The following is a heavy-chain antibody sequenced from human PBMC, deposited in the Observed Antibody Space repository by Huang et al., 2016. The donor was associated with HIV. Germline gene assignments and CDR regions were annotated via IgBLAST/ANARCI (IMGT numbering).Heavy chain of an antibody. CDR2: LNHSGST. V-gene: IGHV4-34*01. CDR1: GGSFSGYY. Sequence: QVQLQQWGAGLLKPSETLSLTCAVYGGSFSGYYWSWIRQPPGKGLEWIGELNHSGSTNYNASLKSRVTRAVDTSKNQFSLKLSSVTAADTAVYYCARILMYYNSSGYGFDYWGQGTLVTVSS. D-gene: IGHD3-22*01. CDR3: ARILMYYNSSGYGFDY. J-gene: IGHJ4*02.